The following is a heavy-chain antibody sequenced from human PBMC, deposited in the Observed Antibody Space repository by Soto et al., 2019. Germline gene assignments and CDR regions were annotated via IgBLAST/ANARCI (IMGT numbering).Heavy chain of an antibody. CDR3: ARDRAEGSSSTPAGGMDV. V-gene: IGHV4-59*01. CDR2: IHYSGVT. D-gene: IGHD6-6*01. CDR1: GGPIRTYY. J-gene: IGHJ6*02. Sequence: PSETLSLTCSVSGGPIRTYYWNWIRQPPGGGLEWIAYIHYSGVTNYSPSLRGRVSISIDRSNNEFSLKVSSVTAADTAVYYCARDRAEGSSSTPAGGMDVWGQGTTVTAP.